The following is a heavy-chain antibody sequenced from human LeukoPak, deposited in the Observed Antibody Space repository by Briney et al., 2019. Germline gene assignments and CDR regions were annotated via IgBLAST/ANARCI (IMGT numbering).Heavy chain of an antibody. D-gene: IGHD2/OR15-2a*01. Sequence: PGGSLRLSCAASGFTFSHYAMRWVRRAPGKGLEWLSEIGGGGDGAYHADSVKGRFTISRDNSKNTLYLQMNSLRAEDTAVYYCAPTTSDYWGQGTLVTVSS. J-gene: IGHJ4*02. V-gene: IGHV3-23*01. CDR1: GFTFSHYA. CDR2: IGGGGDGA. CDR3: APTTSDY.